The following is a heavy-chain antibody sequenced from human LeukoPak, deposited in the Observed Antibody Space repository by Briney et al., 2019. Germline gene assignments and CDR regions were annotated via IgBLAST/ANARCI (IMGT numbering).Heavy chain of an antibody. V-gene: IGHV4-59*01. D-gene: IGHD1-26*01. Sequence: SETLSLTCTVSGGSISSYYWSWFRKPPGKELEWIGYIYYSGSTNYNPSLKSRVTISVDTSKNQFSLKLSSVTAADTAVYYCARDLGNFPDYWGQGTLVTVSS. CDR2: IYYSGST. CDR3: ARDLGNFPDY. CDR1: GGSISSYY. J-gene: IGHJ4*02.